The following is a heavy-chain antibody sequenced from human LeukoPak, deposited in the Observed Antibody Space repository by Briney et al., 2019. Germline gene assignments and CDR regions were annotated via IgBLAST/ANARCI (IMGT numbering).Heavy chain of an antibody. J-gene: IGHJ6*02. CDR1: VFTFDDYS. CDR3: ARGNYGMDV. CDR2: ISWNSGII. Sequence: PGRSLRLSCAASVFTFDDYSMHWVRQAPGKGLEWVSSISWNSGIIGYADSVKGRFTISRDNAKNTLYLQLNSLRAEDTAVYYCARGNYGMDVWGQGTTVIVSS. V-gene: IGHV3-9*01.